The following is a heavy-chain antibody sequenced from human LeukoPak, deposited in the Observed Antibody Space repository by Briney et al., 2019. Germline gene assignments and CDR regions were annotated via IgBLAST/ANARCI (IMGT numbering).Heavy chain of an antibody. CDR2: IRGNGVTA. V-gene: IGHV3-23*01. CDR1: GFTFSRIA. J-gene: IGHJ4*02. Sequence: GGSLRLSCAASGFTFSRIAMTLVRQAPGKGLEWVSTIRGNGVTAYNADSLRGRFAISRDDSKNALFLQMNSLRLEDTAIYYCAKGQELDDGVFDSWGEGTRVTASS. D-gene: IGHD1-1*01. CDR3: AKGQELDDGVFDS.